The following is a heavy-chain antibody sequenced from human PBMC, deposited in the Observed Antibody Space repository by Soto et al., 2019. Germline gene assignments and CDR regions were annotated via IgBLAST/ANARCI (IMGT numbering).Heavy chain of an antibody. CDR3: ATSRDGYSAAAADY. Sequence: EGSLRLSCAASGFTFSSYGMHWVRQAPGKGLEWVAVIWYDGSNKYYADSVKGRFTISRDNSKNTLYLQMNSLRAEDTAVYYCATSRDGYSAAAADYWGQGTLVTVSS. D-gene: IGHD6-13*01. J-gene: IGHJ4*02. V-gene: IGHV3-33*01. CDR2: IWYDGSNK. CDR1: GFTFSSYG.